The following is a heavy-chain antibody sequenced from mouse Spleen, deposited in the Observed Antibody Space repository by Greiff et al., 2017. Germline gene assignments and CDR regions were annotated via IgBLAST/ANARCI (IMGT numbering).Heavy chain of an antibody. V-gene: IGHV1-4*01. Sequence: QVQLKESGAELARPGASVKMSCKASGYTFTSYTMHWVKQRPGQGLEWIGYINPSSGYTNYNQKFKDKATLTADKSSSTAYMQLSSLTSEDSAVYYCAIRKGLDYAMDYWGQGTSVTVSS. CDR2: INPSSGYT. D-gene: IGHD2-2*01. J-gene: IGHJ4*01. CDR1: GYTFTSYT. CDR3: AIRKGLDYAMDY.